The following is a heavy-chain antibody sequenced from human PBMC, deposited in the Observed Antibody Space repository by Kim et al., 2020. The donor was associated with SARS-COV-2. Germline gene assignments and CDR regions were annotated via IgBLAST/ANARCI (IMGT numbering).Heavy chain of an antibody. CDR1: GDTINRSPYF. J-gene: IGHJ4*02. D-gene: IGHD5-12*01. CDR2: IYSSGTT. CDR3: ARQGLGSGYDSPPAYFDH. V-gene: IGHV4-39*01. Sequence: SQTLSLTCTVSGDTINRSPYFWGWVRQPPGKGLQWIGSIYSSGTTYSSPSLSSRVTLSVDMSENQFSLRLTSVTVAETDVYYCARQGLGSGYDSPPAYFDHWGQGILVTVSS.